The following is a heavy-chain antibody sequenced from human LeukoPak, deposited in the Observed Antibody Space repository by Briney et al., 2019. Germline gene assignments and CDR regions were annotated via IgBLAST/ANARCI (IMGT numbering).Heavy chain of an antibody. CDR3: ARGTGDSSGYYSVDPGDYGMDV. CDR2: IYHSGST. CDR1: GGSISSSNW. V-gene: IGHV4-4*02. D-gene: IGHD3-22*01. J-gene: IGHJ6*02. Sequence: PSGTLSLTCAVSGGSISSSNWWSWVRPPPGKGLEWIGEIYHSGSTNYNPSLKSRVTISVDKSKNQFSLKLSSVTAADTAVYYCARGTGDSSGYYSVDPGDYGMDVWGQGTTVTVSS.